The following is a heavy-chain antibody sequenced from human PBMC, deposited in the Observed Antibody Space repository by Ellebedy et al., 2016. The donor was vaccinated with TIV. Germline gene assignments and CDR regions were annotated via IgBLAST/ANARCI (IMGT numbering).Heavy chain of an antibody. D-gene: IGHD6-13*01. V-gene: IGHV4-39*07. CDR1: GGSISSSSYY. J-gene: IGHJ4*02. CDR2: IYYSGST. Sequence: SETLSLTXTVSGGSISSSSYYWGWIRQPPGKGLEWIGSIYYSGSTYYNPSLKSRVTISVDTSKNQFSLKLSSVTAADTAVYYCARGYSSSSHPYYFDYWGQGTLVTVSS. CDR3: ARGYSSSSHPYYFDY.